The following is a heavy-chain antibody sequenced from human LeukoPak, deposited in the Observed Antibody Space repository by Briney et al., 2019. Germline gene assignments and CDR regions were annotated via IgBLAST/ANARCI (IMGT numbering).Heavy chain of an antibody. CDR3: VRTTYYNDSSGYYIPGGMDV. CDR2: ISTGGSTI. D-gene: IGHD3-22*01. Sequence: GGSLRLSCAASGFTFSNYYMSWVRQAPGKGLEWVSDISTGGSTIYYADSVKGRFAISRDNAKASLYLQINSLTAEDTAVYYCVRTTYYNDSSGYYIPGGMDVWGQGTTVTVTS. CDR1: GFTFSNYY. J-gene: IGHJ6*02. V-gene: IGHV3-11*01.